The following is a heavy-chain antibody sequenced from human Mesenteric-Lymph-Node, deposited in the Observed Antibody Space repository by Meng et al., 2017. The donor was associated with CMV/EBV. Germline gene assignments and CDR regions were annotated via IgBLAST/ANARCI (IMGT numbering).Heavy chain of an antibody. Sequence: LSLTCAVYCGSFSSYYWSWIRQPPGKGLEWIGEINHSGSTHYNPSLKSRVTISVDTSKNQFSLKVSSVTAADTAVYYCARENFFDSWGQGTLVTVSS. CDR2: INHSGST. CDR3: ARENFFDS. V-gene: IGHV4-34*01. CDR1: CGSFSSYY. J-gene: IGHJ4*02.